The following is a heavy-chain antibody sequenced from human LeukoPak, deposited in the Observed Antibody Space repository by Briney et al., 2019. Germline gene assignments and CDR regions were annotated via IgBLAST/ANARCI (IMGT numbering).Heavy chain of an antibody. CDR1: GFTFNTYG. J-gene: IGHJ4*02. D-gene: IGHD3-3*01. Sequence: AGGSLRLSCAASGFTFNTYGMHWVRQAPGQGLEWVAAIWFDGSVKHYSDAVKGRSTISRDNSLNTLYLQMNSLRVEDTAIYYCAKDTGVQFLEPAFWGQGTLVTVSS. CDR3: AKDTGVQFLEPAF. V-gene: IGHV3-33*06. CDR2: IWFDGSVK.